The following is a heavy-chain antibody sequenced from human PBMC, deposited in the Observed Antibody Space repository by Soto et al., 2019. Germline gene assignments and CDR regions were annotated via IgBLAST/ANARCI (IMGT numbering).Heavy chain of an antibody. CDR2: ISVHAGAT. D-gene: IGHD1-1*01. CDR1: GFNFRNHA. CDR3: AKDWGTTGIGCWFYS. J-gene: IGHJ5*01. Sequence: EVPLVESGGGLVRPGGSLRVSCAVSGFNFRNHAMSWVRQAPGKGLEWVSGISVHAGATYYPDSVKGRFTISRDNSRNTLYLQMTSLRAEYTAIYYCAKDWGTTGIGCWFYSWGQGTLVTVSS. V-gene: IGHV3-23*04.